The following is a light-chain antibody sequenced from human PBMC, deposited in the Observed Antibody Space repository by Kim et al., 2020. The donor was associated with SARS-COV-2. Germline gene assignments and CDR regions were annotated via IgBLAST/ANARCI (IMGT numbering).Light chain of an antibody. Sequence: EIVMTQSPATLSVSPGERATLSCRASQNIGSNLAWYQQKPGQAPRLLIYSASTRATGIPARFSGSGSGTDFTLTISSLQSEDFAVYYCQQCNNWARLFTFGPGTKVDIK. J-gene: IGKJ3*01. V-gene: IGKV3-15*01. CDR3: QQCNNWARLFT. CDR1: QNIGSN. CDR2: SAS.